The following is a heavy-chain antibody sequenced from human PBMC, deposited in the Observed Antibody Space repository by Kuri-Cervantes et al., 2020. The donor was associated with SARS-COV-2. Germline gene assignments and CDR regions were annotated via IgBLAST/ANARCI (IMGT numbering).Heavy chain of an antibody. CDR1: GGSISGHY. V-gene: IGHV4-59*04. Sequence: GSLRLSCTVSGGSISGHYWSWIRQPPGKGLEWIGSIYHSGSTYYNPSLKSRVTISVDTSKNQFSLQLNSVTPEDTAVYYCARAQYCSSTSCADYWGQGTLVTVSS. CDR3: ARAQYCSSTSCADY. J-gene: IGHJ4*02. CDR2: IYHSGST. D-gene: IGHD2-2*01.